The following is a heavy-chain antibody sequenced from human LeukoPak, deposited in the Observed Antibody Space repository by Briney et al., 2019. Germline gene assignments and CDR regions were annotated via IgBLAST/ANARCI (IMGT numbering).Heavy chain of an antibody. Sequence: SETLSLTCAVYGGSFSGYYWSWLRQPPGKGLEWIGEINHSGSTNYNPSLKSRVAISVDTSKNQFSLKLSSVTAADTAVYYCARARITMVRGVIIRAFAFDIWGQGTMVTVSS. CDR1: GGSFSGYY. J-gene: IGHJ3*02. CDR3: ARARITMVRGVIIRAFAFDI. V-gene: IGHV4-34*01. CDR2: INHSGST. D-gene: IGHD3-10*01.